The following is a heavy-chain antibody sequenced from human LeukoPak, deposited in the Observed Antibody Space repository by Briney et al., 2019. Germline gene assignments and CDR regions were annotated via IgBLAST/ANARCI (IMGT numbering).Heavy chain of an antibody. CDR2: IWYDGSNK. CDR3: ARDRGYSYGFNYYYGMDV. CDR1: GFTFSSYG. J-gene: IGHJ6*04. V-gene: IGHV3-33*01. Sequence: GGSLRLSCAASGFTFSSYGMHWVRQAPGEGLEWVAVIWYDGSNKYYADSVKGRFTISRDNSKDTLYLQMNSLRAEDTAVYYCARDRGYSYGFNYYYGMDVWGKGTTVTVSS. D-gene: IGHD5-18*01.